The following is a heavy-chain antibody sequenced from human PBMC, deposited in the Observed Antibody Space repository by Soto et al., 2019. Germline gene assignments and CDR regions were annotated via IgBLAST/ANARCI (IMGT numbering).Heavy chain of an antibody. CDR3: ASYHFLDLWTGSRHYMDV. CDR1: GGSLSGYF. V-gene: IGHV4-34*01. D-gene: IGHD3-9*01. CDR2: INHSGTA. Sequence: QVHLEQWGAGLLNPSETLSLTCAVYGGSLSGYFWSWVRQSPGKGLEWIGEINHSGTANYNPSLKNRVTISADASKHQFSLRLTSVTAADSATYYCASYHFLDLWTGSRHYMDVWSRGTPVTVSS. J-gene: IGHJ6*03.